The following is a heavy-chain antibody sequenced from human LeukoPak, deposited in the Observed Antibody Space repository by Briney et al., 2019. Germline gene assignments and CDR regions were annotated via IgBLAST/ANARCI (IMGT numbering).Heavy chain of an antibody. D-gene: IGHD1-14*01. J-gene: IGHJ3*02. CDR1: GYTFTGYY. CDR3: ARGAGVSHRGAFDI. V-gene: IGHV1-18*04. CDR2: ISAYNGNT. Sequence: GASVKVSCKASGYTFTGYYMNWVRQAPGQGLEWMGWISAYNGNTNYAQKLQGRVTMTTDTSTSTAYMELRSLRSDDTAVYYCARGAGVSHRGAFDIWGQGTMVTVSS.